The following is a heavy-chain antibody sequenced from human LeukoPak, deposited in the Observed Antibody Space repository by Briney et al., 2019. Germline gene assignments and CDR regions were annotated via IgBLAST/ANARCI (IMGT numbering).Heavy chain of an antibody. Sequence: SETLSLTCTVSGGSISSYYWSWIRQPPGKGLEWIGYIYYSGSTNYNTSLKSRVTISVDTSKNQFSLKLSSVTAADTAVYYCARFPILYYYDSSGPYWGQGTLVTVSS. J-gene: IGHJ4*02. D-gene: IGHD3-22*01. V-gene: IGHV4-59*01. CDR3: ARFPILYYYDSSGPY. CDR2: IYYSGST. CDR1: GGSISSYY.